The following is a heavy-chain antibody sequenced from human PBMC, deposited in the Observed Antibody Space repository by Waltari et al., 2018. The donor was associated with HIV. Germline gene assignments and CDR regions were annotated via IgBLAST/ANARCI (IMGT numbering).Heavy chain of an antibody. CDR3: AKLQNGFDF. CDR2: IYPADSYT. CDR1: GYSFLSHW. V-gene: IGHV5-51*03. J-gene: IGHJ3*01. Sequence: EVQLVQSGAELKKPGESLRISCKGSGYSFLSHWIGWVRQKPGKGLEWMGSIYPADSYTKYSPSFQGQVTISADKSIGTAYLHWSSLKVADTAMYYCAKLQNGFDFWGQGTRLTVSS.